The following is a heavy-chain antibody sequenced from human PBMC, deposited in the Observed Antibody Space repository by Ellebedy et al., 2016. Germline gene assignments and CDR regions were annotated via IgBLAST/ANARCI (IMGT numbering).Heavy chain of an antibody. CDR3: TRPSSGWDIYYFVS. CDR2: IRSEAHSYAT. J-gene: IGHJ4*02. D-gene: IGHD6-19*01. Sequence: GGSLRLXCEASGFTFSGSAMHWVRQASGKGLEWVGRIRSEAHSYATAYAASVEGRFTISRDDSRNTAYLQMNSLKTEDSAVYYCTRPSSGWDIYYFVSWGQGILVTVSS. CDR1: GFTFSGSA. V-gene: IGHV3-73*01.